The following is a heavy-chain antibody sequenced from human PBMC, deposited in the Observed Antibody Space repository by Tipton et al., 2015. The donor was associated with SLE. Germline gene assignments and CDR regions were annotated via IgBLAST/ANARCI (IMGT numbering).Heavy chain of an antibody. J-gene: IGHJ5*02. V-gene: IGHV4-4*07. CDR3: ARYNSPSWFDP. Sequence: TLSLTCTVSGGSISSDYWRWLRQPAGKGLAWIGRLDPSGGTNYNPSLKSRVTMSVDTSKKQFSLKLTSVTAADTAVYYCARYNSPSWFDPWGQGTLVTVSS. D-gene: IGHD6-19*01. CDR2: LDPSGGT. CDR1: GGSISSDY.